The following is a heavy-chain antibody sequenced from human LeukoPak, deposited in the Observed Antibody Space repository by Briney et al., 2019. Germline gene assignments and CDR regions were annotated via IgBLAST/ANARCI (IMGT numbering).Heavy chain of an antibody. CDR1: GYTFTSNY. V-gene: IGHV1-46*01. CDR3: ARDQEGFDY. CDR2: IYPRDGST. Sequence: ASVTVSCKASGYTFTSNYIHWVRQAPGQGLEWMGMIYPRDGSTSYAQKFQGRATVTRDTSTSTVRMELSGLRSEDTAVYYCARDQEGFDYWGQGTLVTVSS. J-gene: IGHJ4*02.